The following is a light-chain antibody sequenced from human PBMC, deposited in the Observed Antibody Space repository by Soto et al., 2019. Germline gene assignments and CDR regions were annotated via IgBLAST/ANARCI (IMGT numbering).Light chain of an antibody. CDR3: CSYATNNTLL. Sequence: QSALTQPASVSGSPGQSITISCTGTSSDVGTYNLLSWYQQHPGKAPKLMIYEGSKRPSGVSSRFSGSKSGNTASLTISGLQAEDEADYYCCSYATNNTLLFGGGTQLTVL. CDR2: EGS. J-gene: IGLJ2*01. CDR1: SSDVGTYNL. V-gene: IGLV2-23*01.